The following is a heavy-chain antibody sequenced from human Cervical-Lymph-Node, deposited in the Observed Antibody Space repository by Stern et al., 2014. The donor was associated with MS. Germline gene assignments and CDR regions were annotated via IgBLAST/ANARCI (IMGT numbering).Heavy chain of an antibody. CDR1: GLTFSDYS. Sequence: VQLVESGGGLVQPGGSLRLSCAAYGLTFSDYSMSWVRQAPGKGLECVSLIPCRSNDINHAYSVTARFTVSRDNAKNSLYLQMNSLRDDYTAVYYCARLTGRKMPSDYCVQGTLFTVSS. J-gene: IGHJ4*02. CDR2: IPCRSNDI. D-gene: IGHD1-14*01. V-gene: IGHV3-48*02. CDR3: ARLTGRKMPSDY.